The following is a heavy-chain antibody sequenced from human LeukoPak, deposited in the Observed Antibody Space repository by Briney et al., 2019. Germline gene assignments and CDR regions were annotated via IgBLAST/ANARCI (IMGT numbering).Heavy chain of an antibody. D-gene: IGHD2-2*01. CDR1: GFTFSSYA. CDR3: AKDLFPVVPAAHPPDWFDP. CDR2: ISGSGGST. V-gene: IGHV3-23*01. Sequence: GGSLRLSCAASGFTFSSYAMSWVRQAPGKGLEWVSAISGSGGSTYYADSVKGRFTISRDNSKNTLYLQMNSLRAEDTAVYYCAKDLFPVVPAAHPPDWFDPWGQGTLVTVSS. J-gene: IGHJ5*02.